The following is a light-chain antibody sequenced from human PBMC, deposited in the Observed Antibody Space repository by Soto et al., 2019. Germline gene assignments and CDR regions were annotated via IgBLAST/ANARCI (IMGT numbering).Light chain of an antibody. J-gene: IGLJ1*01. CDR2: NDN. V-gene: IGLV1-40*01. Sequence: QSALTQPPSVSGAPGQRVSISCTESSSNIGAGYDAHWYQQLPGKVPRLLIYNDNNRPSGVPDRFSGSKSGTSASLAITGIQPEDEANYYCQSYDNSLNGPVFGPGTKVTVL. CDR1: SSNIGAGYD. CDR3: QSYDNSLNGPV.